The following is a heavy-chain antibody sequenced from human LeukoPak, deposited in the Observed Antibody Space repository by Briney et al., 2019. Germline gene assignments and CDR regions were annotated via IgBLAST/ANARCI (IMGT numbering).Heavy chain of an antibody. CDR3: ARFRKNYYDSSGYYYYYYYMDV. CDR1: GYTFTSYG. J-gene: IGHJ6*03. Sequence: GASVKVSCKASGYTFTSYGISWVRQAPGQGLEWMGWICAYNGNTNYAQKLQGRVTMTTDTSTSTAYMELRSLRSDDTAVYYCARFRKNYYDSSGYYYYYYYMDVWGKGTTVTVSS. D-gene: IGHD3-22*01. V-gene: IGHV1-18*01. CDR2: ICAYNGNT.